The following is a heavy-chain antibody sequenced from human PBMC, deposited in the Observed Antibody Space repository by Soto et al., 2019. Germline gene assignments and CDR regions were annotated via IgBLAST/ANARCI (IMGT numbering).Heavy chain of an antibody. J-gene: IGHJ6*02. CDR2: ISYDGSNK. CDR1: GFTFSSYG. Sequence: QVQLVESGGGVVQPGRSLRLSCAASGFTFSSYGMHWVRQAPGKGLEWVAVISYDGSNKYYADSVKGRFTISRDNSKNTLYLQMNSLRAEDTAVYYCAKEWMTTVTTWGMDVWGQGTTVTVSS. CDR3: AKEWMTTVTTWGMDV. V-gene: IGHV3-30*18. D-gene: IGHD4-17*01.